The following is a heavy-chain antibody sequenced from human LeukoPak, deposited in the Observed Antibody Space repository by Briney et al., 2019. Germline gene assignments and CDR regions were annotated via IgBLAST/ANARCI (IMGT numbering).Heavy chain of an antibody. CDR3: ARRSGSYSWFDP. Sequence: SETLSLTCTVSGGSISSSSYYWGWIRQPPGKGLEWIGSIYYSGSTYYNPSLKSRVTISVDTSKNQFSLKLSSVTAADTAVYYCARRSGSYSWFDPWGQGILVTVSS. J-gene: IGHJ5*02. V-gene: IGHV4-39*01. CDR1: GGSISSSSYY. D-gene: IGHD1-26*01. CDR2: IYYSGST.